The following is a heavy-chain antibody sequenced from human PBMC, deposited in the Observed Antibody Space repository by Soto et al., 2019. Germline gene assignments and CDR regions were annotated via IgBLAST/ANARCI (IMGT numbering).Heavy chain of an antibody. Sequence: LRLSCAASGFTLSSYPMHWVRQAPGKGLEWLAVISFDGSNKFYADSVKGRFTISRDNSKNTMYLQLNSLRDEDTTVYFCARTAYSGSYYDHGMDVWGQGTTVTVS. D-gene: IGHD1-26*01. V-gene: IGHV3-30*04. CDR3: ARTAYSGSYYDHGMDV. CDR1: GFTLSSYP. J-gene: IGHJ6*02. CDR2: ISFDGSNK.